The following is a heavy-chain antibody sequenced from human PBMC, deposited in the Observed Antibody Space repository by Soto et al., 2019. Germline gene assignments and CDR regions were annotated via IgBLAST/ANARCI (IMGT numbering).Heavy chain of an antibody. CDR2: XXADNGHP. D-gene: IGHD6-6*01. J-gene: IGHJ5*02. Sequence: ASVKVSCKASGYTFTSYGISWVRQAPGQGLEGRGWXXADNGHPTCEPKLQGRLNLTTDTSTSAPYIELRTLTSDDTAVYSCARDRGTVGSLWFDPWGQGPLVTVSS. CDR1: GYTFTSYG. CDR3: ARDRGTVGSLWFDP. V-gene: IGHV1-18*01.